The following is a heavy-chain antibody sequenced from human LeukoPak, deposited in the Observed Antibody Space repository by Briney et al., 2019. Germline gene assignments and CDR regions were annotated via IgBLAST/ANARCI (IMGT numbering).Heavy chain of an antibody. CDR2: IVVGSGNT. D-gene: IGHD6-13*01. V-gene: IGHV1-58*02. J-gene: IGHJ6*02. CDR1: GYTFTSYY. CDR3: AADQLVLHYYGMDV. Sequence: AASVKVSCKASGYTFTSYYMHWVRQAPGQGLEWIGWIVVGSGNTNYAQKFQERVTITRDMSTSTAYMELSSLRSEDTAVYYCAADQLVLHYYGMDVWGQGTTVTVSS.